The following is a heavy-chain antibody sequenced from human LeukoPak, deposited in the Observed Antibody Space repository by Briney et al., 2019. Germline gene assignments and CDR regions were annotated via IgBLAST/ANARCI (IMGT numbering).Heavy chain of an antibody. CDR1: GYTFTGYY. V-gene: IGHV1-2*02. Sequence: ASVKVSCKASGYTFTGYYMHWVRQAPGQGLEWMGWINPNSGGTNYAQKFQGRVTMTRDTSIGTAYMELSRLRSDDTAVYYCATPPIVVVVAATRGVVDYWGQGTLVTVSS. J-gene: IGHJ4*02. CDR2: INPNSGGT. CDR3: ATPPIVVVVAATRGVVDY. D-gene: IGHD2-15*01.